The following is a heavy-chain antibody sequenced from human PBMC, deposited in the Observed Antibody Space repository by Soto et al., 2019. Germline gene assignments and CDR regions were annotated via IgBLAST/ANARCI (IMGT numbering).Heavy chain of an antibody. CDR2: IIPIVGTG. CDR3: ARVVILVPTASTHYYYHMDV. Sequence: QVQLVQSGAEVRKPGSSVTVSCKASVGTFSNYAISWVRQAPGQGLEWMGGIIPIVGTGSYAQKFQGRVTITADEPTTTAYMELSSLRLEDTAVYYCARVVILVPTASTHYYYHMDVWGPGTTVTVSS. D-gene: IGHD2-2*01. V-gene: IGHV1-69*01. CDR1: VGTFSNYA. J-gene: IGHJ6*02.